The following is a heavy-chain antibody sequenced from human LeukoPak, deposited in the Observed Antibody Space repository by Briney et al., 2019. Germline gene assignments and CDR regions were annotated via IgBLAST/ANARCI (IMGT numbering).Heavy chain of an antibody. CDR1: GGTFSSYA. J-gene: IGHJ5*02. CDR2: IIPIFGTA. Sequence: SVKVSCEASGGTFSSYAISWVRQAPGQGLEWMGGIIPIFGTANYAQKFQGRVTITADESTSTAYMELSSLRSEDTAVYYCASRGDSSGYYPQSEWFDPWGQGTLVTVSS. D-gene: IGHD3-22*01. CDR3: ASRGDSSGYYPQSEWFDP. V-gene: IGHV1-69*13.